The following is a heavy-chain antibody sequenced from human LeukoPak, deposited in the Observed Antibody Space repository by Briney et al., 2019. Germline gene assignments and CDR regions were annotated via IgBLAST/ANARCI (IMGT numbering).Heavy chain of an antibody. CDR2: ISGSGGST. CDR3: AKVLSFWSGPPDY. D-gene: IGHD3-3*01. Sequence: GGSLRLSCAASGFIFSSYNMNWVRQAPGKGLEWVSAISGSGGSTYYADSVKGRFTISRGNSRNTLYLQMNSLRAEDTAVYYCAKVLSFWSGPPDYWGQGTLVTVSS. J-gene: IGHJ4*02. V-gene: IGHV3-23*01. CDR1: GFIFSSYN.